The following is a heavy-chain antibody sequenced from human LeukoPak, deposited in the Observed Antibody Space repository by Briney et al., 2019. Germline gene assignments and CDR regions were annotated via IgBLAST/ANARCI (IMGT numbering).Heavy chain of an antibody. D-gene: IGHD1-26*01. J-gene: IGHJ4*02. CDR3: ARDEGGAHIYF. V-gene: IGHV3-7*01. CDR2: IKQDGSET. Sequence: PGGSLRLSCAVSGFTFTNYYMSWVRQAPGKGLEWVANIKQDGSETVYADSVKGRFAISRDNAKNSLYLEMDSLRAEDTALYYCARDEGGAHIYFWGQGTLVTVSS. CDR1: GFTFTNYY.